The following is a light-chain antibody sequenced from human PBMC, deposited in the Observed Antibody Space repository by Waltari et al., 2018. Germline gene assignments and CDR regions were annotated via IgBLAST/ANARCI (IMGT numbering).Light chain of an antibody. CDR3: QHRRD. J-gene: IGKJ4*01. Sequence: EIFLTHSPATLSLSPGERATLSCSASRSVISYLFCYQQKPGHARRLLIHDGTRRATSIPARFSGNGSGTDFTLTISSIEAEDVAVYYCQHRRDFGGGTKVEI. V-gene: IGKV3-11*01. CDR1: RSVISY. CDR2: DGT.